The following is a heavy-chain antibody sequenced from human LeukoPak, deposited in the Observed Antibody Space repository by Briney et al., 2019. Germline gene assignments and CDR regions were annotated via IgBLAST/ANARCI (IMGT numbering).Heavy chain of an antibody. Sequence: GASVKVSCKASGYTFTSYDINWVRQATGQGLEWMGWMSPNSGNTGYAQKFQGRVTMTRNTSISTAYMELSGLRSEDTAVYYCAKRRDSSSWYVAFDYWGQGTLVTVSS. CDR1: GYTFTSYD. CDR3: AKRRDSSSWYVAFDY. D-gene: IGHD6-13*01. J-gene: IGHJ4*02. CDR2: MSPNSGNT. V-gene: IGHV1-8*01.